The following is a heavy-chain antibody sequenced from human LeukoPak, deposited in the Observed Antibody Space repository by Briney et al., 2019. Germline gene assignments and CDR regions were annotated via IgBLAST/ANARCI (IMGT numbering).Heavy chain of an antibody. CDR1: GYSFTSYW. CDR3: ARLRFYRYCSSTSCPYYFDY. CDR2: IYPGDSHT. Sequence: PGESLKISWKCSGYSFTSYWIGWVPQMPGKGLEWIGIIYPGDSHTRHSPSFQGQLTISAHKSISTAYLQSSSLKASDTAMYYCARLRFYRYCSSTSCPYYFDYWGQGTLVSVSS. J-gene: IGHJ4*02. V-gene: IGHV5-51*01. D-gene: IGHD2-2*01.